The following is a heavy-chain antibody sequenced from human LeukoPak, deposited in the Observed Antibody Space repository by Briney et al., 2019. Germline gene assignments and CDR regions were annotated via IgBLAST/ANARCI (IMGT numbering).Heavy chain of an antibody. CDR2: IYYSGST. V-gene: IGHV4-59*08. J-gene: IGHJ4*02. CDR1: GGSISSYY. D-gene: IGHD3-10*01. Sequence: SETLSLTCTVSGGSISSYYWSWIRQPPGKGLEWIGYIYYSGSTNYNPSLKSRVTISVDTSKNQFSLKLSSVTAADTAVYYCARRGMVRGVLFDYWGQGTLVTVSS. CDR3: ARRGMVRGVLFDY.